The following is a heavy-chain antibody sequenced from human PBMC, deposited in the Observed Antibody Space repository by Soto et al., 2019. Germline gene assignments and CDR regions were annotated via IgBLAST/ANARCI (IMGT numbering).Heavy chain of an antibody. CDR2: ISGSGGST. CDR1: GFTFSSYA. CDR3: AKGSVLLWFGELEDYYYGMDV. Sequence: GGSLRLSCAASGFTFSSYATSWVRQAPGKGLEWVSAISGSGGSTYYADSVKGRFTISRDNSKNTLYLQMNSLRAEDTAVYYCAKGSVLLWFGELEDYYYGMDVWGQGTTVTVSS. J-gene: IGHJ6*02. D-gene: IGHD3-10*01. V-gene: IGHV3-23*01.